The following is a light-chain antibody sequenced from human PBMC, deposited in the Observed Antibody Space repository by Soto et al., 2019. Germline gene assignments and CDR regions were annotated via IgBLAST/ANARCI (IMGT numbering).Light chain of an antibody. V-gene: IGLV2-14*01. CDR2: EVI. Sequence: QSALTQPASVSGSPGQSITISCTGTSSDIGTYDYVSWYQQHPGKAPKLMIYEVINRPSGISNRFSGSKSGNTASLTISGLQAEDEADYYCSSFTNTITRYAFGTGTKVTVL. J-gene: IGLJ1*01. CDR3: SSFTNTITRYA. CDR1: SSDIGTYDY.